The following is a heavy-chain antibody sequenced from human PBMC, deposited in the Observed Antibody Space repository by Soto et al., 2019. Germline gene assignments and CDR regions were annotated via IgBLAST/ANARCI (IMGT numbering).Heavy chain of an antibody. J-gene: IGHJ4*02. V-gene: IGHV4-4*02. Sequence: QVQLRQSGPGLVKPSGTLSLTCAVSGGSISSTNWWSWVRQSPGKGLEWIGEMYHSGSTNYNPSPRGRVTISVDKSNNHFSLKIRSVTAADTAIYYCATLPPRIELTVLPIPPWGQGTLVTVSS. CDR3: ATLPPRIELTVLPIPP. CDR1: GGSISSTNW. D-gene: IGHD2-2*02. CDR2: MYHSGST.